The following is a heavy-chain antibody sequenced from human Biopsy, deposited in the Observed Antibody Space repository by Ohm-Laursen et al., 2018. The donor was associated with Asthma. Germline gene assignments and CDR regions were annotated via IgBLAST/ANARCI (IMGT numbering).Heavy chain of an antibody. V-gene: IGHV3-7*01. CDR3: ARTFHFWSPYHAEHYQL. Sequence: SLRLSCAASGFTFSSYGMYWVRQAPGKGLEWVANIKHDRSEKNHVDSLKGRFTISRDNAKNSLYLQMNSLRAEDTAVYYCARTFHFWSPYHAEHYQLWGQGTLVTVSS. CDR1: GFTFSSYG. CDR2: IKHDRSEK. D-gene: IGHD3-3*02. J-gene: IGHJ1*01.